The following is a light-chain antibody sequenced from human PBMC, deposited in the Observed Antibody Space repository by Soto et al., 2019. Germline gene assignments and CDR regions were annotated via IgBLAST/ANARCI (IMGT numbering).Light chain of an antibody. CDR1: SGHSSYA. CDR3: QTWGTGPWV. J-gene: IGLJ3*02. CDR2: LNSDGSH. V-gene: IGLV4-69*01. Sequence: QSVLTQSPSASASLGASVKLTCTLSSGHSSYAIAWHQQQPEKGPRYLMRLNSDGSHSNGDGIPDRFSGSSSGAERYLTISSRQAEDEADYYCQTWGTGPWVFGGGTKLTVL.